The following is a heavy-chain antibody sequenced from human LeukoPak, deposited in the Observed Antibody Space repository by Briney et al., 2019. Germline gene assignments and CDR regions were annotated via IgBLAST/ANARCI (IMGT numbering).Heavy chain of an antibody. CDR1: GFTFSTYA. D-gene: IGHD1-26*01. CDR2: IYYSGST. Sequence: GSLRLSCAASGFTFSTYAMGWVRQPPGKGLEWIGSIYYSGSTYYNPSLKSRVTISVDRSKNQFSLRLSSVTAADTAVYYCARRRPGVGATFDYWGQGTLVTVSS. V-gene: IGHV4-38-2*01. CDR3: ARRRPGVGATFDY. J-gene: IGHJ4*02.